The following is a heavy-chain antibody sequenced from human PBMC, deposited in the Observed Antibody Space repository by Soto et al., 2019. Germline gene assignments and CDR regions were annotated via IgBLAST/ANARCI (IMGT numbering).Heavy chain of an antibody. V-gene: IGHV1-18*01. CDR3: ARDGDGPGRRYDY. CDR2: VGPDTGVT. D-gene: IGHD3-10*01. J-gene: IGHJ4*02. Sequence: ASVKVSCKASGYSFRTYGFSWVRQAPGQGLEWMGWVGPDTGVTNYAQKFRGRVTMTTDTPTSTAYMELRSLRFDDTAVYYCARDGDGPGRRYDYWGQGTLVTVSS. CDR1: GYSFRTYG.